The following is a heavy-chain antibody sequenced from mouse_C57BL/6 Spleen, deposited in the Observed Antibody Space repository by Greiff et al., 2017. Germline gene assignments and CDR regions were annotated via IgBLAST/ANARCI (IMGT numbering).Heavy chain of an antibody. J-gene: IGHJ4*01. CDR1: GYTFTSYW. CDR2: IDPSDSYT. D-gene: IGHD2-5*01. CDR3: ARRSNYDAMYY. V-gene: IGHV1-69*01. Sequence: QVQLQQPGAELVMPGASVKLSCKASGYTFTSYWMHWVKQRPGQGLEWIGEIDPSDSYTNYNQKFKGKSTLTVDKSSSTAYMQLSSLTSEDSAVYYCARRSNYDAMYYWGQGTSVTVSS.